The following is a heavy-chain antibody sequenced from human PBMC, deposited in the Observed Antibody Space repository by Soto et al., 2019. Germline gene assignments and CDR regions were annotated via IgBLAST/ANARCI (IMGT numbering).Heavy chain of an antibody. Sequence: QLQLQESGPGLVKPSETLSLTCTVSGGSISSSSYYWGWIRQPPGKGLEWIGSIYYSGSTYYNPSLTSRVTISVDTSKNQFSLNLSSVTAADTAVYYCASEDIVPTIVDYWGQGTLVTVSS. CDR3: ASEDIVPTIVDY. CDR2: IYYSGST. D-gene: IGHD5-12*01. J-gene: IGHJ4*02. CDR1: GGSISSSSYY. V-gene: IGHV4-39*01.